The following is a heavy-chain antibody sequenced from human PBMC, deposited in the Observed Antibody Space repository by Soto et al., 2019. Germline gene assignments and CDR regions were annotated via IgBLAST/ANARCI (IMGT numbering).Heavy chain of an antibody. CDR1: CGSISSYY. D-gene: IGHD4-17*01. J-gene: IGHJ4*02. Sequence: QVQLQESGPGLVRPSETLSLTCTVSCGSISSYYWSWIRQPPGKGLEWIGYIYNSGSTNYNPSLKSRVTISVDTSKNQFSLKLSSVTAADTAVYYCAYGDSRGPFDSWGQGTLVTVSS. CDR2: IYNSGST. V-gene: IGHV4-59*01. CDR3: AYGDSRGPFDS.